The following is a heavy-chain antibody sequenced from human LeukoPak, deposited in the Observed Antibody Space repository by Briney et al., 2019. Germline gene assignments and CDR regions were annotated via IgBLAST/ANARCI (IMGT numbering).Heavy chain of an antibody. D-gene: IGHD3-10*01. CDR1: GFTFSSYA. J-gene: IGHJ5*02. Sequence: GGTLRLSCAASGFTFSSYAMSWVRQAPGKGLEWVASIKQDGSEKYYVDSVKGRFTISRDSAKNSLYRQMNSLRDEDTAVYYCARESGYHGSGFDPWGQGTLVTVSS. CDR3: ARESGYHGSGFDP. V-gene: IGHV3-7*01. CDR2: IKQDGSEK.